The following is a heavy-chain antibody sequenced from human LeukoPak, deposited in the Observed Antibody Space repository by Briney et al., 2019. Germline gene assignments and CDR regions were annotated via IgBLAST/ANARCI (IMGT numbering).Heavy chain of an antibody. CDR2: FDPEEGET. J-gene: IGHJ6*02. CDR1: GYTLTELS. D-gene: IGHD4-17*01. Sequence: ASVKVSCKVSGYTLTELSMHWVRQVPGKGLEWMGGFDPEEGETIYAQKFQGRVIMTGDTSTDTAYMELSSLRSEDTAVYYCATDGSGDHKYDYGMDVWGQGTTVTVSS. CDR3: ATDGSGDHKYDYGMDV. V-gene: IGHV1-24*01.